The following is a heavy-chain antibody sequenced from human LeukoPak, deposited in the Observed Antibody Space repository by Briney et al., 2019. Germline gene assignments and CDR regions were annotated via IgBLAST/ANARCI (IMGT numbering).Heavy chain of an antibody. CDR3: ARTPYYGSNSRGAFDV. J-gene: IGHJ3*01. Sequence: SETLSLTCTISGDSIRNSYWSWLRQPPGKGLEWIGYISYSGSPNYNPSLKSRVSISLDTSKNQFSLELTSVTAADTALYFCARTPYYGSNSRGAFDVWGHGTLVPVSS. CDR2: ISYSGSP. V-gene: IGHV4-59*08. D-gene: IGHD4-23*01. CDR1: GDSIRNSY.